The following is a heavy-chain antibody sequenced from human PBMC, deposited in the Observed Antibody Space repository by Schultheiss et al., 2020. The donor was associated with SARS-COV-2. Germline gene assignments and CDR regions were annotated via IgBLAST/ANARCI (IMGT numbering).Heavy chain of an antibody. D-gene: IGHD6-13*01. CDR1: GGSFSGYY. Sequence: SETLSLTCAVYGGSFSGYYWSWIRQPPGKGLEWTGYIYYSGSTYYNPSLKSRVTMSVDTSKNQFSLKLSSVTAADKAVYYCAREWYGAAAGGHYYYGMDVWGQGTTVTVSS. CDR2: IYYSGST. V-gene: IGHV4-59*12. CDR3: AREWYGAAAGGHYYYGMDV. J-gene: IGHJ6*02.